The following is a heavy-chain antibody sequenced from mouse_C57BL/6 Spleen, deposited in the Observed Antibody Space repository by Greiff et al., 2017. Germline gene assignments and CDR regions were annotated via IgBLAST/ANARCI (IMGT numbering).Heavy chain of an antibody. CDR3: ARNAYFDV. CDR2: IYPGDGDT. V-gene: IGHV1-82*01. Sequence: QVQLKQSGPELVKPGASVKISCKASGYAFSSSWMNWVKLRPGKGLEWIGRIYPGDGDTNYNGKFKGKATLTADKSSSTAYMQLSSLTSEDSAVYFCARNAYFDVWGTGTTVTVSS. J-gene: IGHJ1*03. CDR1: GYAFSSSW.